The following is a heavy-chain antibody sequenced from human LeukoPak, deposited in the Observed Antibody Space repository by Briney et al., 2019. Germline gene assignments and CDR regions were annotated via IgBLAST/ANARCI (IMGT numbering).Heavy chain of an antibody. Sequence: GGSLRLSCAASGFTFSTYEMSWVRQAPGKGLEWVSYISQSASSIYYADSVKGRFTISRDNSKNTLYLQMNSLRAEDTAVYYCAKDLMYSGYDYTLYYYYYGMDVWGKGTTVTVSS. D-gene: IGHD5-12*01. V-gene: IGHV3-48*03. CDR1: GFTFSTYE. CDR2: ISQSASSI. CDR3: AKDLMYSGYDYTLYYYYYGMDV. J-gene: IGHJ6*04.